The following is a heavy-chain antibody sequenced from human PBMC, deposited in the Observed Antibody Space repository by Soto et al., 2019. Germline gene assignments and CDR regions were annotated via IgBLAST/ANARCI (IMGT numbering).Heavy chain of an antibody. D-gene: IGHD6-6*01. Sequence: QVQLVQSGAEVKKPGSSVKVSCKASGGTFSSYTISWVRQAPGQGLEWMGRIIPILGIANYAQKFQGRVTITADKSTSTAYMELSSLRSEDTAVYYCASDRGVGSSSPGGYYYYYYMDVWGKGTTVTVSS. CDR3: ASDRGVGSSSPGGYYYYYYMDV. J-gene: IGHJ6*03. V-gene: IGHV1-69*02. CDR2: IIPILGIA. CDR1: GGTFSSYT.